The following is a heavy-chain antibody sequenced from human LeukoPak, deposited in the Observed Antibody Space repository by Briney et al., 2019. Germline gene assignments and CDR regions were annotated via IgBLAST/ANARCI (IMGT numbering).Heavy chain of an antibody. Sequence: PSQTLSLTCTVSGDPISSGDYYWSWIRQPAGKGLEWIGRISSSGSTNYNPSLKSRVTISVDTSKNQFSLKLSSVTAADTAVYYCARRTMVRGVSDAFDIWGQGTMVTVSS. J-gene: IGHJ3*02. V-gene: IGHV4-61*02. CDR1: GDPISSGDYY. CDR2: ISSSGST. D-gene: IGHD3-10*01. CDR3: ARRTMVRGVSDAFDI.